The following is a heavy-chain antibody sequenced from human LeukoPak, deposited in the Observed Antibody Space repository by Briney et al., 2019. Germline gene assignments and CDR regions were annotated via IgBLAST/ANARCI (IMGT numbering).Heavy chain of an antibody. D-gene: IGHD2-2*02. CDR1: GFTFSRYE. V-gene: IGHV3-48*03. CDR3: ASIVVVPAAIS. CDR2: ISSSGSTI. Sequence: GGSLRLACAASGFTFSRYEMNWVRQAPGEGLEWVSYISSSGSTIYYADSVKGRFTISRDNAKNSLYPQMNSLRAEDTAVYYCASIVVVPAAISWGQGTLVTVSS. J-gene: IGHJ5*02.